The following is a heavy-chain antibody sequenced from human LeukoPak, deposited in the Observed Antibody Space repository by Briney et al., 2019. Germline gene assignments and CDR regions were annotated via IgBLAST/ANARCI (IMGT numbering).Heavy chain of an antibody. J-gene: IGHJ3*01. CDR3: ARGDYDFWFPIPN. Sequence: GGSLRLSCAASGFTFSNAWMSWVRQAPGKGLEWVGRIKSKTDGGTTDYAAPVKGRFTISRDDSKNTLYLQMNSLRAEDTAVYYCARGDYDFWFPIPNWSQGTMVTVSS. CDR1: GFTFSNAW. V-gene: IGHV3-15*01. CDR2: IKSKTDGGTT. D-gene: IGHD3-3*01.